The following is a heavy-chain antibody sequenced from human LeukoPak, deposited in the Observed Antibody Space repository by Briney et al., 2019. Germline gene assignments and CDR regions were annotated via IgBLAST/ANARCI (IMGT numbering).Heavy chain of an antibody. Sequence: GGSLRLSCAASGFTFDDYAMHWVRQAPGKGPEWVSYVTANGGGTYYADSVKGRFVISRDNSKNSLYLQMNILRPEDTALYYCAKILNPHAFDIWGQGSMVTVSS. J-gene: IGHJ3*02. V-gene: IGHV3-43*02. CDR2: VTANGGGT. D-gene: IGHD1-14*01. CDR1: GFTFDDYA. CDR3: AKILNPHAFDI.